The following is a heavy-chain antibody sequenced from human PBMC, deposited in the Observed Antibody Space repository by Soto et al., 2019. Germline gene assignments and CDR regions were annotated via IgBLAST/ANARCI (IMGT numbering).Heavy chain of an antibody. D-gene: IGHD2-15*01. CDR1: GFTFSSYS. Sequence: EVQLVESGGGLVQPGGSLRLSCAASGFTFSSYSMNWVRQAPGKGLEWVSYISSSSSTIYYADSVKARFTISRDNAKNSLYLQMNSLRDEDTAVYYCARENVAAGLYYFDYWGQGTLVTVSS. CDR2: ISSSSSTI. V-gene: IGHV3-48*02. J-gene: IGHJ4*02. CDR3: ARENVAAGLYYFDY.